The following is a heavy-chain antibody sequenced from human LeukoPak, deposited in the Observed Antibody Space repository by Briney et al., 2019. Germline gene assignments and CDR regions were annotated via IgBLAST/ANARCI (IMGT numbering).Heavy chain of an antibody. V-gene: IGHV3-11*04. CDR1: GFTFSDYY. CDR2: ISSSSSTI. D-gene: IGHD6-13*01. Sequence: PGGALRLSCAASGFTFSDYYMSWIRQAPGKGLEWVSYISSSSSTIYYADSVKGRFTISRDNAKNSLYLQMNSLRAEDTAVYYCAREGQQLIQFYYYYYMDVWGKGTTVTVSS. J-gene: IGHJ6*03. CDR3: AREGQQLIQFYYYYYMDV.